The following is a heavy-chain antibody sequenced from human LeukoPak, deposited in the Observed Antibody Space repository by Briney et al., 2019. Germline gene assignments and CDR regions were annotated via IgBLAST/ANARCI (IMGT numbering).Heavy chain of an antibody. J-gene: IGHJ4*02. CDR1: GFTFDDYA. CDR3: VRGCSSTSCYPFDC. V-gene: IGHV3-9*01. D-gene: IGHD2-2*01. Sequence: GGSLRLSGAASGFTFDDYAMHWVRQAPGKGLEWVSGISWNSGSIGYADSVKGRFTISRDNAKNSLYLQMNSLRAEDTAVYYCVRGCSSTSCYPFDCWGQGTLVTVSS. CDR2: ISWNSGSI.